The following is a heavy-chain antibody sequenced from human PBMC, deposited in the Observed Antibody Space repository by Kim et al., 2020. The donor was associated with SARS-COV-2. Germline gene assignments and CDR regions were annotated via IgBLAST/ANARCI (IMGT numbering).Heavy chain of an antibody. CDR3: ARVALRYFDWLLYPLVSWFDP. Sequence: SETLSLTCTVSGGSISSSSYYWGWIRQPPGKGLEWIGSIYYSGSTYYNPSLKSRVTISVDTSKNQFSLKLSSVTAADTAVYYCARVALRYFDWLLYPLVSWFDPWGQGTLVTVSS. V-gene: IGHV4-39*07. J-gene: IGHJ5*02. CDR2: IYYSGST. CDR1: GGSISSSSYY. D-gene: IGHD3-9*01.